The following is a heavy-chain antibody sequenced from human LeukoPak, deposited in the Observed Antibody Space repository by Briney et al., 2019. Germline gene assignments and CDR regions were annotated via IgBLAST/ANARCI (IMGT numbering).Heavy chain of an antibody. D-gene: IGHD2-2*01. CDR1: GYTFTSYG. Sequence: ASVKVSCKASGYTFTSYGISWVRQAPGQGLEWMGWISAYNGKTNYAQKLQGRVTITTDTSTSTAYMELRSLRSDDTAVYYYTTYCYSTSCADPYRFKFDPWGQGTLVTVSS. CDR3: TTYCYSTSCADPYRFKFDP. CDR2: ISAYNGKT. V-gene: IGHV1-18*01. J-gene: IGHJ5*02.